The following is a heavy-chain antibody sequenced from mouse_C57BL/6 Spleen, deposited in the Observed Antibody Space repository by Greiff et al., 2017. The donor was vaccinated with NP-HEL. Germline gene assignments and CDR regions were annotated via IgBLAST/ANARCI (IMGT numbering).Heavy chain of an antibody. V-gene: IGHV1-53*01. CDR1: GYTFTSYW. CDR2: INPSNGGT. J-gene: IGHJ2*01. Sequence: VQLQQPGAELVKPGASVKLSCKASGYTFTSYWMHWVKQRPGQGLEWIGNINPSNGGTNYNEKFKSKATLTVDKSSSTAYMQLSSLTSEDSAVYYCARPLTGRNGFFDYWGQGTTLTVSS. D-gene: IGHD4-1*01. CDR3: ARPLTGRNGFFDY.